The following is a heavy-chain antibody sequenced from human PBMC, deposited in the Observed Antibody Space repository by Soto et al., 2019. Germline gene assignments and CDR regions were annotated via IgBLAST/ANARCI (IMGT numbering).Heavy chain of an antibody. Sequence: ASVKVSCKASGYTFTSYGISWVRQAPGQGLEWMGWISAYNGNTNYAQKLRGRVTMTTDTSTSTAYMELRSLRSDDTAVYYCARGSGDFWSGYEFDYWGHGTLVTVSS. CDR2: ISAYNGNT. CDR1: GYTFTSYG. CDR3: ARGSGDFWSGYEFDY. D-gene: IGHD3-3*01. J-gene: IGHJ4*01. V-gene: IGHV1-18*04.